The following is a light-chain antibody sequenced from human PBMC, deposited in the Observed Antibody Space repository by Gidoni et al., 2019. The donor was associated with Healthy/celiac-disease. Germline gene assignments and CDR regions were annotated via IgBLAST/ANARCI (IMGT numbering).Light chain of an antibody. CDR3: QSYDSSLSGSV. CDR1: SSNIGAGYD. CDR2: CNS. J-gene: IGLJ2*01. Sequence: QSVLTQPPSVSGAPGHRVTISCTGRSSNIGAGYDVHWYQPLPGTAPKILLYCNSNRPSGVPDRFSGSKSGTSASLAITGLQAEDEADYYCQSYDSSLSGSVFGGGTKLTVL. V-gene: IGLV1-40*01.